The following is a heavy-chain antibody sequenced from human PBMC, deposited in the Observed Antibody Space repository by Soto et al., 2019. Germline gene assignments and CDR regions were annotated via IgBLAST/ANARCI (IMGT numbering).Heavy chain of an antibody. CDR2: MGGANGDT. V-gene: IGHV3-23*01. J-gene: IGHJ3*02. D-gene: IGHD2-21*01. CDR3: AKDRVNHNSVWDPFDI. CDR1: GFIFSNYA. Sequence: GGSLRLSCAASGFIFSNYAMSWVRQAPGKRLEWVAGMGGANGDTYYADSVRGRFAISRDNSKSTLFLQMNSLRAEDTAVYFCAKDRVNHNSVWDPFDIWGQGTMVTVSS.